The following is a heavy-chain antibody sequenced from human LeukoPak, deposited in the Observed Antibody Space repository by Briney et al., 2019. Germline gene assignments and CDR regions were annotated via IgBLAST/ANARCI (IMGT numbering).Heavy chain of an antibody. CDR1: GFTVDRKH. Sequence: GGSLRLSCAASGFTVDRKHMTWVRQAPGKGLQWVSFIYTGGNTYYSDSVKGRFTVSRDTSKNTLYLQMDSLRDEDTGVYRCAARDGGDYPYFDYWGPGTLVTVSS. CDR3: AARDGGDYPYFDY. D-gene: IGHD4-17*01. CDR2: IYTGGNT. J-gene: IGHJ4*02. V-gene: IGHV3-66*01.